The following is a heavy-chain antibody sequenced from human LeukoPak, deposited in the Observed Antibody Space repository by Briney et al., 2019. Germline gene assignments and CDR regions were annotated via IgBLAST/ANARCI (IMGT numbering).Heavy chain of an antibody. CDR3: ARNLVVPAAYYYYYMDV. Sequence: GGSLRLSCAASGVTFSSYWMSWVRQAPGKGLEWVANIKQDGSEKYYVDSVKGRFTISRDNAKNSLYLQMNSLRAEDTAVYYCARNLVVPAAYYYYYMDVWGKGTTVTVSS. J-gene: IGHJ6*03. CDR1: GVTFSSYW. CDR2: IKQDGSEK. V-gene: IGHV3-7*01. D-gene: IGHD2-2*01.